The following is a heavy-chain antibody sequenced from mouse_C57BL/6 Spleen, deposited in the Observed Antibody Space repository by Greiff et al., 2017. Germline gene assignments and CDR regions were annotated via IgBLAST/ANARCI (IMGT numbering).Heavy chain of an antibody. CDR1: GYTFTSYW. V-gene: IGHV1-55*01. J-gene: IGHJ2*01. CDR3: ERGGDGEYEGGGY. CDR2: IYPGSGST. D-gene: IGHD2-13*01. Sequence: QVQLQQSGAELVKPGASVKLSCTASGYTFTSYWITWVQQRPGQGLEWIGDIYPGSGSTNYNEKFTSKATLTVDTASSTAYMQLSSLTSEDYAGYDCERGGDGEYEGGGYGGQGTTLTVAS.